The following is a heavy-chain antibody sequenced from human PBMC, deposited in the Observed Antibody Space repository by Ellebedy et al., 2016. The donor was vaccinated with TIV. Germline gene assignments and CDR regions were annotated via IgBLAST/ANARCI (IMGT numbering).Heavy chain of an antibody. Sequence: GESLKISCGASGFIFGSDAMSWVRQAPGKGLEWVSAISSGGGGTYYADSVKGRFTISRDNSRNTVYLHMNSLRVEDTAVYYCARSGSYSAFDSWGQGTLVTVSS. J-gene: IGHJ4*02. CDR1: GFIFGSDA. V-gene: IGHV3-23*01. D-gene: IGHD1-26*01. CDR3: ARSGSYSAFDS. CDR2: ISSGGGGT.